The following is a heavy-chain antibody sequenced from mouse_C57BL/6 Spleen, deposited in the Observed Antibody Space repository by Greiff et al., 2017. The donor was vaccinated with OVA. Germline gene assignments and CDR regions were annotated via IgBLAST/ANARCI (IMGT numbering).Heavy chain of an antibody. D-gene: IGHD2-4*01. CDR3: ARRGYDYDAWFAY. Sequence: QVQLQQPGAELVKPGASVKMSCKASGYTFTSYWITWVKQRPGQGLEWIGDIYPGSGSTNYNEKFKSKATLTVDTSSSTAYMQLSSLTSEDSAAYYCARRGYDYDAWFAYWGQGTLVTVSA. V-gene: IGHV1-55*01. J-gene: IGHJ3*01. CDR2: IYPGSGST. CDR1: GYTFTSYW.